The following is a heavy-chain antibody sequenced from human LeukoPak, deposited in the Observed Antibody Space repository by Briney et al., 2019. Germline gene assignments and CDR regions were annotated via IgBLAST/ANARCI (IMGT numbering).Heavy chain of an antibody. D-gene: IGHD3-3*01. CDR3: AKDMEKSAYYDFWSGYPTDV. Sequence: GRSLRLSCAASGFTFSSYGMHWVRQAPGKGREGVAVISCDGSNKYYADSVKGRFTISRENSKTTLYPQMNSLRAEDTAVYYCAKDMEKSAYYDFWSGYPTDVWGQGTTVTVSS. CDR2: ISCDGSNK. V-gene: IGHV3-30*18. CDR1: GFTFSSYG. J-gene: IGHJ6*02.